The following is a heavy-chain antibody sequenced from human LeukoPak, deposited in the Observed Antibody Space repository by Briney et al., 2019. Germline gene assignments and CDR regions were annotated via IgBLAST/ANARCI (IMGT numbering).Heavy chain of an antibody. J-gene: IGHJ4*02. Sequence: GGSLRLSCAASGFTFSSYSMNWVRQAPGRGLEWVSSISSSSSYIYYADSVKGRFTISRDNAKNSLYLQMNSLRAEDTAVYYCASPRYDYVWGSLDYWGQGTLVTVSS. V-gene: IGHV3-21*01. CDR2: ISSSSSYI. CDR1: GFTFSSYS. CDR3: ASPRYDYVWGSLDY. D-gene: IGHD3-16*01.